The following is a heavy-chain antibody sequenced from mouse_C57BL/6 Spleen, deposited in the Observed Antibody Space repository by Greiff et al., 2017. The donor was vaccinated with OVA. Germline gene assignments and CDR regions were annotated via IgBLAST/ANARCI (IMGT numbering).Heavy chain of an antibody. Sequence: EVQRVESGGGLVKPGASLKLSCAASGFTFSDYGMHWVRQAPEKGLEWVAYISRGSSTIYYADTVKGRFTISRDNAKNTLFLQMTSLRSEDTAMYYCARDYWYDFDYWGQGTTLTVSS. CDR3: ARDYWYDFDY. D-gene: IGHD2-13*01. V-gene: IGHV5-17*01. CDR1: GFTFSDYG. J-gene: IGHJ2*01. CDR2: ISRGSSTI.